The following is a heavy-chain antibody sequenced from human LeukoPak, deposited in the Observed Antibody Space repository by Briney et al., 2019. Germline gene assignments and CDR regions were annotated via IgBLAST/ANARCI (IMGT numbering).Heavy chain of an antibody. CDR1: GFSITGYG. CDR3: ARREAVGAMSDFDD. D-gene: IGHD1-26*01. Sequence: GGSLRLSCAASGFSITGYGIHWARQAPGKGLDGVATVQWDGYNKYYADYVKGRFTVSRDTSKNTVYLQMDSLRSEDTAVYYCARREAVGAMSDFDDWGQGTLVTVSS. J-gene: IGHJ4*02. CDR2: VQWDGYNK. V-gene: IGHV3-30*02.